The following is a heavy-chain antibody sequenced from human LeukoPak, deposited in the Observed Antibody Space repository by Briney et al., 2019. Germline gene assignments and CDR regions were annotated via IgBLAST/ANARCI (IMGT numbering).Heavy chain of an antibody. CDR3: AKVGSGSYYLDY. Sequence: GGFLRLSCAASGFTFSSYAMSGVRQAPGKGLEWVSAISGSGGSTYYADSVKGRFTISRDNSKNTLYLQMNSLRAEDTAVYYCAKVGSGSYYLDYWGQGTLVTVSS. CDR2: ISGSGGST. V-gene: IGHV3-23*01. D-gene: IGHD1-26*01. CDR1: GFTFSSYA. J-gene: IGHJ4*02.